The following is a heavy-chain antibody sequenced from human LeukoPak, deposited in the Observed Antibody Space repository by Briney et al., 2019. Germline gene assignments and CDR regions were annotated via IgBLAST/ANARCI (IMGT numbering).Heavy chain of an antibody. CDR1: GFTFTNYD. V-gene: IGHV3-13*01. D-gene: IGHD5-18*01. CDR3: ARGGIQVSGIDEIDH. Sequence: GGSLRLSCAASGFTFTNYDMHWVRQATGRGLEWVSAIGIRGDTYYPGSVKGRFAISRENAKSSLYLQMNSLRAEDTAVYYCARGGIQVSGIDEIDHWGQGTLVTVSS. J-gene: IGHJ4*02. CDR2: IGIRGDT.